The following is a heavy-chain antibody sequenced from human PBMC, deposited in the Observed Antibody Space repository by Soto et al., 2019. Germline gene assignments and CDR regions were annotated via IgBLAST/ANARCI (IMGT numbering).Heavy chain of an antibody. D-gene: IGHD1-26*01. J-gene: IGHJ4*02. Sequence: QVQLVESGGGVVQPGRSLRLSCAASGFTFSSYAMHWVRQAPGKGLEWVAVISYDGSNKYYADSVKGRFTISRDNSKNTLYLQMNSLRAEDTAVYYCARDLLVDSPRRETWELGAYWGQGTLVTVSS. CDR2: ISYDGSNK. CDR1: GFTFSSYA. V-gene: IGHV3-30-3*01. CDR3: ARDLLVDSPRRETWELGAY.